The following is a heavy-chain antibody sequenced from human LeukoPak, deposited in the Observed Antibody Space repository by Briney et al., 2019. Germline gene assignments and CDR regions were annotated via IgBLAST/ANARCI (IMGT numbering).Heavy chain of an antibody. J-gene: IGHJ5*02. Sequence: GGSLRLSCAASGFTFSSYSMNWVREAPGKGLEWVSSISSSSSYIYYADSVKGRFTISRDNAKNSLYLQMNSLRAEDTAVYYCARDRWAAGKLIVTGANGFDPWGQGTLVTVSS. V-gene: IGHV3-21*01. D-gene: IGHD6-13*01. CDR1: GFTFSSYS. CDR2: ISSSSSYI. CDR3: ARDRWAAGKLIVTGANGFDP.